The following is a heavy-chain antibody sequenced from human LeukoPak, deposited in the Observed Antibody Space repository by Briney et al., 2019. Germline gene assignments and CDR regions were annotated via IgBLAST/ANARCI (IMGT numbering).Heavy chain of an antibody. Sequence: ASVKVSCKASGYTFTGYYMHWVRQAPGQGLEWMGWINPNSGGTNYAQKFQGRVTMTRDTSISTAYMELSRLRSDDTAVYYCARGIAVAGTNYYYYMDVWGKGTTVTVSS. CDR1: GYTFTGYY. CDR3: ARGIAVAGTNYYYYMDV. J-gene: IGHJ6*03. D-gene: IGHD6-19*01. CDR2: INPNSGGT. V-gene: IGHV1-2*02.